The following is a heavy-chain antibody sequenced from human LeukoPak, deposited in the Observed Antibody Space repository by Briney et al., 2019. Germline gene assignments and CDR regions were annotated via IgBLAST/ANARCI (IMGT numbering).Heavy chain of an antibody. CDR1: GFTFDDYA. J-gene: IGHJ4*02. D-gene: IGHD1-26*01. Sequence: GGSLRLSCAASGFTFDDYAMHWVRQAPGKGLGWVSLISGDGGSTYYADSVKGRFTISRDNSKNSLYLQMNSLRTEDTALYYCAKASSRGWELIREQGYFDYWGQGTLVTVSS. V-gene: IGHV3-43*02. CDR2: ISGDGGST. CDR3: AKASSRGWELIREQGYFDY.